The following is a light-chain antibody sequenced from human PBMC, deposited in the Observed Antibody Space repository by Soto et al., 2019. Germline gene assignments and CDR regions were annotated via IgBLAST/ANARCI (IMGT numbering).Light chain of an antibody. Sequence: EIVLPQSSDTLSLSPGERSTLSCMASHSFSSNFLAWYQQKPGQAPSLLIYDASTRATGVPARVSGSGSGTEFTLTIRSLEPEDFAVYYCQQRSTFGQGARLEIK. CDR1: HSFSSN. V-gene: IGKV3-11*01. J-gene: IGKJ5*01. CDR2: DAS. CDR3: QQRST.